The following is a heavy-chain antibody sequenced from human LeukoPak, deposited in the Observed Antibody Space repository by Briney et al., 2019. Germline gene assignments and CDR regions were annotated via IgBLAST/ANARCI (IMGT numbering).Heavy chain of an antibody. CDR3: ARGGGSNQRYFDWLLDY. D-gene: IGHD3-9*01. Sequence: ASVKVSCKASGYTFIGYYMHWVRQAPGQGLEWMGWINPNTGGTSYAQKFQGRVTMTRDTSTSTVYMELSSLRSEDTAVYYCARGGGSNQRYFDWLLDYWGQGTLVTVSS. CDR1: GYTFIGYY. V-gene: IGHV1-2*02. J-gene: IGHJ4*02. CDR2: INPNTGGT.